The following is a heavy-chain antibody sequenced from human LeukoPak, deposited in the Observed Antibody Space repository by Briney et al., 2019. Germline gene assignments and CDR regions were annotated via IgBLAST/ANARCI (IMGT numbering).Heavy chain of an antibody. CDR1: GGTFSSYA. V-gene: IGHV1-69*13. CDR3: ARGRRNCYGSGSLYGMDV. D-gene: IGHD3-10*01. Sequence: SVKVSCKASGGTFSSYAISWVRQAPGQGLEWMGGIIPIFGTANYAQKFQGRVTITADESTSTAYMELSSLRSEDTAVYYCARGRRNCYGSGSLYGMDVWGKGTTVTVSS. CDR2: IIPIFGTA. J-gene: IGHJ6*04.